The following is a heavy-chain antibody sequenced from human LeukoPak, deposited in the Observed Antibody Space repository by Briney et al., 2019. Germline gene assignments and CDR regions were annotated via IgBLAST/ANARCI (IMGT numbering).Heavy chain of an antibody. CDR3: ARSLKETRSSGWYEGDY. CDR1: GFTFSSYA. CDR2: ISYDGSNK. Sequence: GSLRLSCAASGFTFSSYAMHWVRQAPGKGLEWVAVISYDGSNKYYADSVKGRFTISSDNSKNTLYLQMNSLRAEDTAVYYCARSLKETRSSGWYEGDYWGQGTLVTVSS. V-gene: IGHV3-30-3*01. D-gene: IGHD6-19*01. J-gene: IGHJ4*02.